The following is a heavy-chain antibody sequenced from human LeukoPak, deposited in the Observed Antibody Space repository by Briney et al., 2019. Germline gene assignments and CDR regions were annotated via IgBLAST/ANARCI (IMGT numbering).Heavy chain of an antibody. Sequence: GGSVRLSCAASGFSFSNYSMSWVRQAPGKGLEWVANIKQDGGEKYYVDSVKGRFTISRDNAKNSLFLQMNSLRAEDTAVYYCARDQWQWLGHFDYWGQGTLVTVSS. CDR2: IKQDGGEK. J-gene: IGHJ4*02. CDR3: ARDQWQWLGHFDY. CDR1: GFSFSNYS. V-gene: IGHV3-7*04. D-gene: IGHD6-19*01.